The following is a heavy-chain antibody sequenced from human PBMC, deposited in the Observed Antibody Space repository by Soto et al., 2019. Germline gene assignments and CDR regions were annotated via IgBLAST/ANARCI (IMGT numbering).Heavy chain of an antibody. Sequence: QLQLQESGPGLVKPSETLSLTCTVSVGSISSSSYYWGWIRQPPGKGLEWIGSIYYSGSTYYNPSLTSRVTISVDTSKNQFSLKLSSVTAADTAVYYCARPVLGTAATHLVWFDPWGQGTLGTVSS. CDR3: ARPVLGTAATHLVWFDP. D-gene: IGHD2-15*01. CDR1: VGSISSSSYY. V-gene: IGHV4-39*01. J-gene: IGHJ5*02. CDR2: IYYSGST.